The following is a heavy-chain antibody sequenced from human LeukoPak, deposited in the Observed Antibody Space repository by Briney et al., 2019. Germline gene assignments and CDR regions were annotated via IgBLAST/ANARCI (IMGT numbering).Heavy chain of an antibody. Sequence: PSETLSLTCAGYGGSFSGYYWSLIRQPPGTGVGWVWEINHSGSTNYNPSLKSRVTISVDTSKNQFSLKLSSVTAADTAVYYCARGSRRWLQFGAFDIWGQGTMVTVSS. CDR1: GGSFSGYY. D-gene: IGHD5-24*01. J-gene: IGHJ3*02. V-gene: IGHV4-34*01. CDR3: ARGSRRWLQFGAFDI. CDR2: INHSGST.